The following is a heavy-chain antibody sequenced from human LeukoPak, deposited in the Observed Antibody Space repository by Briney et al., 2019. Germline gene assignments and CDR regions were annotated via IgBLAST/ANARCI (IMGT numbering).Heavy chain of an antibody. CDR2: IKQDGSEK. V-gene: IGHV3-7*01. D-gene: IGHD1-1*01. CDR3: ARDGTGTPRTFDI. J-gene: IGHJ3*02. Sequence: PGGSLRLSCAASGFTFSSYWMSWVRQAPGKGLEWVANIKQDGSEKYYVDSVKGRFTISRDNAKNSLYLQMNSLRAEDTTVYYCARDGTGTPRTFDIWGQGTMVTVSS. CDR1: GFTFSSYW.